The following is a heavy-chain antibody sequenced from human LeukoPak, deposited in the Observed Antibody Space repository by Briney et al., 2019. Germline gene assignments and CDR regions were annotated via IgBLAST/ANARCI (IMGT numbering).Heavy chain of an antibody. Sequence: SGGSLRLSCVVSGFDFSGFSMSWVRQAPGKGLEWVAIMDEYGSDIFYVESVKGRFIISRANARNSLYLQMNNLRAEDTAVYYCARPRGCGSARCINFDYWGQGTLVTVSS. CDR3: ARPRGCGSARCINFDY. V-gene: IGHV3-7*01. J-gene: IGHJ4*02. CDR1: GFDFSGFS. D-gene: IGHD2-2*01. CDR2: MDEYGSDI.